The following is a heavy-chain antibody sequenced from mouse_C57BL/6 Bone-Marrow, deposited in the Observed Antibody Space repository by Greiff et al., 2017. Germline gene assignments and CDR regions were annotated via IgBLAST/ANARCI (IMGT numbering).Heavy chain of an antibody. CDR3: ARPYYSNYWYFDV. Sequence: VQLQQPGAELVKPGASVKMSCKASGYTFTSYWITWVKQRPGQGLEWIGDIYPGSGSTNYNEEFKSKATLTVDTSSSTAYMQLSSLTSEDSAVYYCARPYYSNYWYFDVWGTGTTVTVSS. V-gene: IGHV1-55*01. J-gene: IGHJ1*03. CDR1: GYTFTSYW. CDR2: IYPGSGST. D-gene: IGHD2-5*01.